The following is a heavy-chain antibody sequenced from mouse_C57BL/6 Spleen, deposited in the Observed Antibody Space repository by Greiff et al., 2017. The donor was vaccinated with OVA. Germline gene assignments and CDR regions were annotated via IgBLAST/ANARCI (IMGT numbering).Heavy chain of an antibody. Sequence: EVQLQQSGGGLVKPGGSLKLSCAASGFTFSSYAMSWVRQTPEKRLEWVATISDGGSYTYYPDNVKGRFTISRDNAKNNLYLQMSHLKSEDTAMYYYARGDYGSKDYAVDYWGQGTSVTVSS. CDR2: ISDGGSYT. CDR1: GFTFSSYA. V-gene: IGHV5-4*01. CDR3: ARGDYGSKDYAVDY. D-gene: IGHD1-1*01. J-gene: IGHJ4*01.